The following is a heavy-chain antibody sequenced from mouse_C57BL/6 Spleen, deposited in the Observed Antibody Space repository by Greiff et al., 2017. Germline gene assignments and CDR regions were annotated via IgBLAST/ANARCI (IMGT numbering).Heavy chain of an antibody. CDR1: GYSITSGYY. Sequence: EVQLQQSGPGLVKPSQSLSLTCSVTGYSITSGYYWNWIRQFPGNKLEWMGYISYDGSNNYNPSLKNRISITRDTSKNQFFLKLKSVTTEDTATYYWAAITTVVSYYFDYWGQGTTLTVSS. CDR3: AAITTVVSYYFDY. D-gene: IGHD1-1*01. J-gene: IGHJ2*01. CDR2: ISYDGSN. V-gene: IGHV3-6*01.